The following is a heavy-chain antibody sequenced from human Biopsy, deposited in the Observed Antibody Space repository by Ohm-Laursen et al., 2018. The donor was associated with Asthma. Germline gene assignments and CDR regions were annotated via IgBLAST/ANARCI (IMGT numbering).Heavy chain of an antibody. CDR2: IPQGGAT. V-gene: IGHV4-34*01. CDR1: RGSFRGYA. D-gene: IGHD2-8*01. J-gene: IGHJ6*02. CDR3: ASGPQWSGLDV. Sequence: SETLSLTCAYRGSFRGYAWTWIRQPPGKGLEWIGEIPQGGATTFNPSLKSRVTISIDPSKSQLSLRLTSKTAADTAVYYCASGPQWSGLDVWGQGTTVTVSS.